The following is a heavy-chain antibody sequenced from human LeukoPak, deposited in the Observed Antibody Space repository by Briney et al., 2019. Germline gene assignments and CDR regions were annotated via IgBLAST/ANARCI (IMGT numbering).Heavy chain of an antibody. V-gene: IGHV3-53*01. Sequence: GGSLRLSCAASGFTFSSYAMSWVRQAPGKGLEWVSLIYSGGSTYYADSVKGRFTISRDNSKNTLYLQMNTLRAEDTAVYYCASPKVGNYGSGPFDYWGQGTLVTVSS. J-gene: IGHJ4*02. D-gene: IGHD3-10*01. CDR3: ASPKVGNYGSGPFDY. CDR1: GFTFSSYA. CDR2: IYSGGST.